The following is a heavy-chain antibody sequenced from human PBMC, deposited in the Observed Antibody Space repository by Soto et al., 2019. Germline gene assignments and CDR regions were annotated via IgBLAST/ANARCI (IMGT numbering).Heavy chain of an antibody. Sequence: QLQLQESGPGLVKPSETLSLTCTVSGGSISSSSFHWGWIRQPPGKGLEWIGSIYYSGSTYYSPSLTSRVTISVETSQNQSSLELSSVTAADTAVYYCARRERAAGTDWWFGPWGQGTLVTVSS. CDR2: IYYSGST. V-gene: IGHV4-39*01. CDR3: ARRERAAGTDWWFGP. CDR1: GGSISSSSFH. D-gene: IGHD6-13*01. J-gene: IGHJ5*02.